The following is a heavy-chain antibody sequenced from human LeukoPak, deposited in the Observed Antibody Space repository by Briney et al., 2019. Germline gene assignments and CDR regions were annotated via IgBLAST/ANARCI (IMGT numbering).Heavy chain of an antibody. Sequence: KSGASLQISCKGSGYSFTTYWIGWVRQMPGKGLEWMGIIYPGDSDTRYSPSFQGQVTISADKSISTAYLQWSSLKASDTAMYYCARRRRSSSYDFWSAYADYWGQGTLVTVSS. J-gene: IGHJ4*02. D-gene: IGHD3-3*01. CDR2: IYPGDSDT. V-gene: IGHV5-51*01. CDR1: GYSFTTYW. CDR3: ARRRRSSSYDFWSAYADY.